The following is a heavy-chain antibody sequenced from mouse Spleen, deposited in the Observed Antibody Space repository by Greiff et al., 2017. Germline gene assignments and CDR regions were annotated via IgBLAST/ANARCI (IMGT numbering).Heavy chain of an antibody. Sequence: EVMLVESGPGLVKPSQSLSLTCTVTGYSITSDYAWNWIRQFPGNKLEWMGYISYSGSTSYNPSLKSRISITRDTSKNQFFLQLNSVTTEDTATYYCARDWDYAMDYWGQGTSVTVSS. D-gene: IGHD4-1*01. J-gene: IGHJ4*01. CDR3: ARDWDYAMDY. CDR2: ISYSGST. V-gene: IGHV3-2*02. CDR1: GYSITSDYA.